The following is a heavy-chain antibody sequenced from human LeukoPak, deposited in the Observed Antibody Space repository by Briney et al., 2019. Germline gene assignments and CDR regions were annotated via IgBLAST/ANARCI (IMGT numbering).Heavy chain of an antibody. D-gene: IGHD6-19*01. J-gene: IGHJ4*02. Sequence: GGSLRLSCAASGFTFSSYAMHWVRQAPGKGLEWVAVISYDGSNKYYADSMKGRFTISRDNSKNTLYLQMNSLRAEDTAVYYCARDRTPPRIAVAGTIDYWGQGTLVTVSS. V-gene: IGHV3-30-3*01. CDR2: ISYDGSNK. CDR3: ARDRTPPRIAVAGTIDY. CDR1: GFTFSSYA.